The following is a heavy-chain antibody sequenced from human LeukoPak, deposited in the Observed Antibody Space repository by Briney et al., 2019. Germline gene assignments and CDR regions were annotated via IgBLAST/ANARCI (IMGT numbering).Heavy chain of an antibody. CDR3: AKDRRRYYDSSGYYGPGAFDY. V-gene: IGHV3-30*18. CDR1: GFTFSSYG. J-gene: IGHJ4*02. Sequence: GGSLRLSCAASGFTFSSYGMHWVRQAPGKGLEWVAVISYDGSNKYYADSVKGRFIISRDNSKNTLYLQMNSLRAEDTAVYYCAKDRRRYYDSSGYYGPGAFDYWGQGTLVTVSS. CDR2: ISYDGSNK. D-gene: IGHD3-22*01.